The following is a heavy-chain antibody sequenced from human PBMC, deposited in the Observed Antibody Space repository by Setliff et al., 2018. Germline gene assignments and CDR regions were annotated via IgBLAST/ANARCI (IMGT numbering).Heavy chain of an antibody. CDR3: ARGRQVHRHLVIVPAAAFDF. J-gene: IGHJ4*02. Sequence: ASVKVSCKASGYTFTDYYIHWIRQAPGQGLEWMGWINANGGANGQSYKFRGRVAMTRDTSISTVFMEMNRLTSDDTAVYYCARGRQVHRHLVIVPAAAFDFWGQGARVTVSS. V-gene: IGHV1-2*07. CDR2: INANGGAN. CDR1: GYTFTDYY. D-gene: IGHD2-2*01.